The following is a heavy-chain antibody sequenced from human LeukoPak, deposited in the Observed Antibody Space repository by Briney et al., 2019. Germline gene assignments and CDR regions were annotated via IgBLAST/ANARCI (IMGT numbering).Heavy chain of an antibody. V-gene: IGHV4-31*03. CDR3: AGDKNDFWSCYYRGGYYYYYYMDV. CDR2: IHYSGNT. Sequence: SQTLSLTCTVSGGSISSGGYYWSWIRQHPGKGLEWIGYIHYSGNTYYNPSLKSRVTISVDTSKNHFSLKLSSVTAADTAVYFCAGDKNDFWSCYYRGGYYYYYYMDVWGKGTTVTVSS. CDR1: GGSISSGGYY. D-gene: IGHD3-3*01. J-gene: IGHJ6*03.